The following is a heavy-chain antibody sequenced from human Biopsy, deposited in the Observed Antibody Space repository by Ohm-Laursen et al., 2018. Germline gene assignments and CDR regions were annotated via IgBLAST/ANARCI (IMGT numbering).Heavy chain of an antibody. CDR2: ISPSGGGT. CDR1: EFSFSRYD. V-gene: IGHV1-46*01. Sequence: SVKVSCKGSEFSFSRYDMHWVRQAPGRGLEWMGIISPSGGGTMDTQKFQDRLTMTRDTSTSTVHMELKSLKSVDTAVYYCAIFEGYSDDNLDYEHYGMDVWGQGTTVTVSS. J-gene: IGHJ6*02. D-gene: IGHD1-26*01. CDR3: AIFEGYSDDNLDYEHYGMDV.